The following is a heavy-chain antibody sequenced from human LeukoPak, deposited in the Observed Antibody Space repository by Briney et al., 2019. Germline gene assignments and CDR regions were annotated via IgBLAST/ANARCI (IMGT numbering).Heavy chain of an antibody. J-gene: IGHJ5*02. Sequence: SQTLSLTCAISGDSVSSNSVTWNWIRQSPSRGLEWLGRTYYRSTWYNDYAVSVRGRITVNPDTSKNQFSLHLNSVTPEDTAVYYCARRLTQYDCFDPWVQGILVTVSS. CDR1: GDSVSSNSVT. CDR2: TYYRSTWYN. V-gene: IGHV6-1*01. CDR3: ARRLTQYDCFDP. D-gene: IGHD2-2*01.